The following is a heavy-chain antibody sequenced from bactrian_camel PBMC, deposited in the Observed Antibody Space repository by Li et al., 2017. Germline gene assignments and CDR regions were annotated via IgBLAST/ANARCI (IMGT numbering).Heavy chain of an antibody. J-gene: IGHJ4*01. D-gene: IGHD7*01. Sequence: VQLVESGGGSVQAGGSLRLSCAASGYTYSSYWMGWFRQTPGKEREGVAALDSDGSTSYADSVKGRFTISKDNAKNTLYLQMNSLEPEDTAMYYCAADFVNLQLARSYNYWGQGTQVTVS. CDR3: AADFVNLQLARSYNY. CDR1: GYTYSSYW. CDR2: LDSDGST. V-gene: IGHV3S26*01.